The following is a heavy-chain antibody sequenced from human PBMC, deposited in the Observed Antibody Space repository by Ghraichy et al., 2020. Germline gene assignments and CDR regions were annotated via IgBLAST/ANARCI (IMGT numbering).Heavy chain of an antibody. J-gene: IGHJ5*02. CDR2: ISSSSSYI. Sequence: GGSLRLSCAASGFTFSSYSMNWVRQAPGKGLEWVSSISSSSSYIYYADSVKGRFTISRDNAKNSLYLQMNSLRAEDTAVYYCARDVYYYGSWKNWFDPWGQGTLLTVSS. CDR1: GFTFSSYS. CDR3: ARDVYYYGSWKNWFDP. V-gene: IGHV3-21*01. D-gene: IGHD3-10*01.